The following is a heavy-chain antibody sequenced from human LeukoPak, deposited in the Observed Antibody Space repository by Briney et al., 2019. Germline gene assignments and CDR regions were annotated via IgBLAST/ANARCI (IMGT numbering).Heavy chain of an antibody. CDR2: INQDGSEK. J-gene: IGHJ4*02. Sequence: GGSLRLSCAASGFTFSSYWMSWVRQAPGKGLEWVANINQDGSEKYYVDSVKGRFTISRDNAKNSLYLQMNSLRAEDTAVYYCARRYCSGGSCYSQFDHWGQGTLVTVSS. D-gene: IGHD2-15*01. CDR1: GFTFSSYW. CDR3: ARRYCSGGSCYSQFDH. V-gene: IGHV3-7*01.